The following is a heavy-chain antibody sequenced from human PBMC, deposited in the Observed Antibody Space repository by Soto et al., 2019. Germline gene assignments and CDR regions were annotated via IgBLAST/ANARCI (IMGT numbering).Heavy chain of an antibody. CDR2: SRSRADNYAT. CDR3: VLWVRGLINY. J-gene: IGHJ4*02. D-gene: IGHD3-10*01. Sequence: EVPLVESGGGLVQPGGSLRLSCATSGITFSDHDMDWVRQAPGKGLEWLGRSRSRADNYATDYAASVRGRFTFSRDDSKSSLSLQMRSLKTGDTAMYYCVLWVRGLINYWGQGTLVTVSS. V-gene: IGHV3-72*01. CDR1: GITFSDHD.